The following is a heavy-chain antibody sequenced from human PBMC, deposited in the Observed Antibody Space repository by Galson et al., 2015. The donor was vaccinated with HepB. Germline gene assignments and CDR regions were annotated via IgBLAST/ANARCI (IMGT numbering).Heavy chain of an antibody. CDR3: ARHSYFDF. CDR2: IYSDGST. Sequence: ETLSLTCSVSGASISSHHWDWIRQPAGEGLEWIGRIYSDGSTNYNPSLKSRVTMSIDTSNNQLSLKLTSVTAADTAVYYCARHSYFDFWGLGTLVTASS. V-gene: IGHV4-4*07. CDR1: GASISSHH. D-gene: IGHD4-11*01. J-gene: IGHJ4*02.